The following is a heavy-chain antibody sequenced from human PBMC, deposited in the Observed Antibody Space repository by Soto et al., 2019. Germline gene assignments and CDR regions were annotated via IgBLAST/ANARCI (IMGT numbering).Heavy chain of an antibody. CDR2: IYYSGST. CDR1: GGSVSSGSYY. J-gene: IGHJ4*02. D-gene: IGHD6-25*01. Sequence: SETLSLTCTVSGGSVSSGSYYWSWIRQPPGKGLEWIGYIYYSGSTNYNPSLKSRVTISVDTSKNQFSLTLTSLTAADSAVYYCASTSRAAPGTGLDSWGQGALVTVS. V-gene: IGHV4-61*01. CDR3: ASTSRAAPGTGLDS.